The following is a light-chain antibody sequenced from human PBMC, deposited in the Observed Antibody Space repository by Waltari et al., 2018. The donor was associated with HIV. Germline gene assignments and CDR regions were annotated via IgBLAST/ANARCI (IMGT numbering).Light chain of an antibody. Sequence: EILLTQSPATLSLSPGARAPLPCRASQAVSNFLAWYQQKPGQAPRLLIYDAFKRATDIPDRFSGSGSGADFTLTISSLEPEDFAVYYCQHRSNWPPSTFGQGTKLEIK. J-gene: IGKJ2*02. CDR2: DAF. CDR3: QHRSNWPPST. CDR1: QAVSNF. V-gene: IGKV3-11*01.